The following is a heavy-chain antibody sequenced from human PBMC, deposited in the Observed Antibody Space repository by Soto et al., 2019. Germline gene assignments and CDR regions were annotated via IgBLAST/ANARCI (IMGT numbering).Heavy chain of an antibody. CDR2: ISYDGSNK. CDR3: ARDEVDHYFDY. CDR1: GFTFSGYA. Sequence: GGSLRLSCAASGFTFSGYAMHWVRQAPGKGLEWVAVISYDGSNKYYADSVKGRFTISRDNSKNTLYLQMNSLRAEDTAVYYCARDEVDHYFDYWGQGTLVTVS. V-gene: IGHV3-30-3*01. J-gene: IGHJ4*02.